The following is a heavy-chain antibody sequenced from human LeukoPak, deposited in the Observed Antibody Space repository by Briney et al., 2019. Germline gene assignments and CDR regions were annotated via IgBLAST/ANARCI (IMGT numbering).Heavy chain of an antibody. CDR2: IYYSGST. CDR1: GGSISSGGYY. V-gene: IGHV4-31*03. J-gene: IGHJ4*02. D-gene: IGHD3-16*02. Sequence: SETLSLTCTVSGGSISSGGYYWSWIRQHPGKGLEWIGYIYYSGSTYYNPSLKSRVTISVDTSKNQFSLKLSSVTAADKAVYYCARGYYDYVWGSYLPVDYWGQGTLVIVSS. CDR3: ARGYYDYVWGSYLPVDY.